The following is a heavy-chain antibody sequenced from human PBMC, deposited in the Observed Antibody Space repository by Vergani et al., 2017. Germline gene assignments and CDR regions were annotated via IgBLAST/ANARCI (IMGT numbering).Heavy chain of an antibody. V-gene: IGHV4-59*12. J-gene: IGHJ6*02. CDR2: IYYSGST. D-gene: IGHD3-3*01. Sequence: QVQLQESGPGLVKPSETLSLTCTVSGGSISSYYWSWIRQPPGKGLEWIGYIYYSGSTNYNPSLKSRVTISVDTSKNQFSLKLSSVTAADTAVYYCARIRFLDTIRGYYYYGMDVWGQGTTVTVSS. CDR1: GGSISSYY. CDR3: ARIRFLDTIRGYYYYGMDV.